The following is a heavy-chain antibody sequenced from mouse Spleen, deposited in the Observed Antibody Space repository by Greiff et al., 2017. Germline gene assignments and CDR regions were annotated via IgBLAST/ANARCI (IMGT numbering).Heavy chain of an antibody. D-gene: IGHD6-2*01. J-gene: IGHJ2*01. CDR1: GYTFTSYW. CDR3: ARTRTVSYYFDY. V-gene: IGHV1-52*01. CDR2: IDPSDSET. Sequence: QVQLQQPGAELVRPGSSVKLSCKASGYTFTSYWMHWVKQRPIQGLEWIGNIDPSDSETHYNQKFKDKATLTVDKSSSTAYMQLSSLTSEDSAVYYCARTRTVSYYFDYWGQGTTLTVSS.